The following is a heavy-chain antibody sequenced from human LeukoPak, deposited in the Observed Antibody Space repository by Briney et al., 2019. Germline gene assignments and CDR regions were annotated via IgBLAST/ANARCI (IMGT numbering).Heavy chain of an antibody. CDR2: IKQDGSEK. D-gene: IGHD1-1*01. Sequence: GGSLRLSCAASGVTFSSYWMSWVRQAPGKGLEWVASIKQDGSEKYHVDFVKGRFSISRDNAKNSLYLQMNSLGADDTAVYYCAGGTGMDVWGQGSTVTVSS. J-gene: IGHJ6*02. V-gene: IGHV3-7*05. CDR1: GVTFSSYW. CDR3: AGGTGMDV.